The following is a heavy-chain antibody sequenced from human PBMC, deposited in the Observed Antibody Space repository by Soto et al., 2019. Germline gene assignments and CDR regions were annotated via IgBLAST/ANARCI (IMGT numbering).Heavy chain of an antibody. V-gene: IGHV4-30-2*01. D-gene: IGHD1-26*01. Sequence: SETLSLTCVVSGGSISSGGFSWSWIRQPPGKGLEWIGHISDSGSTYYNPSIRSRVTISVDRSKNQFSLKLNSVTAADTAVYYCARHRTIVGAPTDRGQFDYWGQGTLVTVSS. CDR3: ARHRTIVGAPTDRGQFDY. CDR1: GGSISSGGFS. CDR2: ISDSGST. J-gene: IGHJ4*02.